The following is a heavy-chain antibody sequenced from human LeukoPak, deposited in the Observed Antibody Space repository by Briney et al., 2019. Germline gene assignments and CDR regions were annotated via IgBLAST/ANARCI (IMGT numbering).Heavy chain of an antibody. CDR1: GGSISSYY. J-gene: IGHJ2*01. Sequence: SETLSLTCTVSGGSISSYYWSWIRQPPGKGLEWIGYIYYSGSTNYNPSLKSRVTISVDTSKNQFSLKLSSVTAADTAVYYCAKESNSSDNWYFDLWGRGTLVTVSS. CDR2: IYYSGST. D-gene: IGHD2/OR15-2a*01. V-gene: IGHV4-59*01. CDR3: AKESNSSDNWYFDL.